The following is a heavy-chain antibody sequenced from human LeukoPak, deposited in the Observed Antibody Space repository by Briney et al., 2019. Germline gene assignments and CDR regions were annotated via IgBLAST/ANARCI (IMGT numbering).Heavy chain of an antibody. CDR2: IYPGDSDT. D-gene: IGHD4-17*01. CDR1: GYSFTSHW. Sequence: GESLKISCKGSGYSFTSHWIGWVRQMPGKGLDWMGIIYPGDSDTRYSPSFQGQVTISADKSISTAYLQWSSLKASDTAIYYCARHAGDYGDYVFDYWGQGTLVTVSS. CDR3: ARHAGDYGDYVFDY. V-gene: IGHV5-51*01. J-gene: IGHJ4*02.